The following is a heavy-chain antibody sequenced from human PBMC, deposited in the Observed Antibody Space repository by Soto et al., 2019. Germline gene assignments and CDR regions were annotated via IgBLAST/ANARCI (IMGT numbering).Heavy chain of an antibody. J-gene: IGHJ4*02. CDR2: MRGSSGNT. CDR3: AKGSSNSWHVPDH. CDR1: GFIFSDYA. V-gene: IGHV3-23*01. D-gene: IGHD2-2*01. Sequence: EVHLLESGGGLVQPGGSLRLSCAASGFIFSDYAMTWVRQAPGKGLQWVSSMRGSSGNTYYADSVKGRFTVSRDNSKNTRFLLMNSLRAADTAMYYCAKGSSNSWHVPDHWGQGTLVTVSS.